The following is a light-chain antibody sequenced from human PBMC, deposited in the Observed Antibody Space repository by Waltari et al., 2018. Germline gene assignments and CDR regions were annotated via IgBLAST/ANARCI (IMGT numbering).Light chain of an antibody. CDR2: KAS. V-gene: IGKV1-5*03. J-gene: IGKJ1*01. Sequence: DIQMTPSPSTPSACVGDRVTTTCRASQTITDFLAWYQQIPGKAPKLVIYKASSLQSGVPSRFSGSGSGTEFTLTISSLQPEDFATYYCQQYRTYPWTFGQGTRVEVK. CDR3: QQYRTYPWT. CDR1: QTITDF.